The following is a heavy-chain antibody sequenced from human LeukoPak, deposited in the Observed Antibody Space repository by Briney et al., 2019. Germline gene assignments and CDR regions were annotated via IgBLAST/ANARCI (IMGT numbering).Heavy chain of an antibody. D-gene: IGHD5-24*01. CDR1: GGTFSSYA. CDR2: IIPIFGTA. J-gene: IGHJ4*02. Sequence: ASVKVSCKASGGTFSSYAISWVRQAPGQGLEWMGGIIPIFGTANYAQKFQGRVTITADESTSTAYMELSSLRSEDTAVYYCARDPGRAGYNFDYWGQGTLVTVSS. V-gene: IGHV1-69*13. CDR3: ARDPGRAGYNFDY.